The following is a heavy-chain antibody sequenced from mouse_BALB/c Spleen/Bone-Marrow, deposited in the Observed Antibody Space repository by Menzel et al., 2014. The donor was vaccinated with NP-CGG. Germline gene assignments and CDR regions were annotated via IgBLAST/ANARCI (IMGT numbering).Heavy chain of an antibody. J-gene: IGHJ1*01. CDR2: INPSNGGT. CDR3: TRSNYGYWFFDV. CDR1: GYTFTSYY. V-gene: IGHV1S81*02. D-gene: IGHD1-1*01. Sequence: QVQLQQPGAEMVKPGASVKLSCKASGYTFTSYYMYWVKQRLGQGLEWIGEINPSNGGTNFNEKFKSKATLTVDKSSNTAYVQLSSLTSEDSAVYHCTRSNYGYWFFDVWGAGTTVTVSS.